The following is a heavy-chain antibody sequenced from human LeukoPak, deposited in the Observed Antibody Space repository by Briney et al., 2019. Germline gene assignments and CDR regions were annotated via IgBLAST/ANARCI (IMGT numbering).Heavy chain of an antibody. CDR3: AKDGGFTSSGYYYYMDV. V-gene: IGHV3-30*18. CDR1: GFTFSSYA. D-gene: IGHD3-16*01. CDR2: ISYDGSNK. J-gene: IGHJ6*03. Sequence: GGPLRLSCAASGFTFSSYAMSWVRQAPGKGLEWVAVISYDGSNKYYADSVKGRFTISRDNSKNTLYLQMNSLRAEDTAVYYCAKDGGFTSSGYYYYMDVWGKGTTVTVSS.